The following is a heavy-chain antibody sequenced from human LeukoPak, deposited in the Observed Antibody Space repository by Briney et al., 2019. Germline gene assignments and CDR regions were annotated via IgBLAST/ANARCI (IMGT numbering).Heavy chain of an antibody. J-gene: IGHJ4*02. Sequence: PGGSLRLSCAASGFTFSSYSMNWVRRAPGKGLEWVSYISSSSSTIYYADSVKGRFTISRDNAKNSLYLQMNSLRAEDTAVYYSAREGYYGSRSQGSFDYWGQGTLVTVSS. D-gene: IGHD3-10*01. V-gene: IGHV3-48*01. CDR1: GFTFSSYS. CDR2: ISSSSSTI. CDR3: AREGYYGSRSQGSFDY.